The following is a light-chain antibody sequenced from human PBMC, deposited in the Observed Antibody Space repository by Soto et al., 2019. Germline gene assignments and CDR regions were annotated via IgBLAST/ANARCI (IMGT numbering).Light chain of an antibody. CDR3: SSYTSSRTYV. CDR2: EVS. CDR1: SSDVGGYNY. Sequence: QSVLTQPASVSGSPGQSITISCTGTSSDVGGYNYVSWYQQHPGKAPKLMIYEVSNRPSGVSNRFSGSKSGNTASLTISGLPAEDEADYYCSSYTSSRTYVFGTGTKLTVL. J-gene: IGLJ1*01. V-gene: IGLV2-14*01.